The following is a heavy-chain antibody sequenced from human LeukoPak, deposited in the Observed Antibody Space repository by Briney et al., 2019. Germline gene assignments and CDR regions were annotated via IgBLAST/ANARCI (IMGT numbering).Heavy chain of an antibody. D-gene: IGHD5-18*01. CDR3: AKEGGYSYGLYGMDV. Sequence: GRSLRLSCAASGFTFSSYGMHWVRQAPGKGLAWVAAISYDGSNKYYADSVKGRFTISRDNAKNTLYLQMDSLRAEDAAVYYCAKEGGYSYGLYGMDVWGQGTTVTVSS. V-gene: IGHV3-30*18. CDR1: GFTFSSYG. CDR2: ISYDGSNK. J-gene: IGHJ6*02.